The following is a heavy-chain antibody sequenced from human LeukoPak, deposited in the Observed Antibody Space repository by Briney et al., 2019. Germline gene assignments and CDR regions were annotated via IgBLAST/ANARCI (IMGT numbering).Heavy chain of an antibody. J-gene: IGHJ4*02. CDR1: GGSISSSSYY. Sequence: SETLSLTCTVSGGSISSSSYYWGWIRQPPGRGLEWIGSIYYRGSTYYNPSLKSRVTISVDTSKNQFSLKLSSVTAADTAVYYCAREGDRPYFDYWGQGTLVTVSS. CDR2: IYYRGST. CDR3: AREGDRPYFDY. D-gene: IGHD3-16*01. V-gene: IGHV4-39*02.